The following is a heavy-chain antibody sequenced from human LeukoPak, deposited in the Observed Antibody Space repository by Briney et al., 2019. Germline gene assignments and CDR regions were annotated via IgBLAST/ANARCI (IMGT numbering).Heavy chain of an antibody. Sequence: GGSLRLSCAASGFTFSSYSMNWVRQAPGKGLEWVSSISSSSSYIYYADSVKGRFTISRDNAKYSLYLQMNSLRAEDTAVYYCARDGYSSSSTFDYWGQGTLVTVSS. CDR3: ARDGYSSSSTFDY. CDR1: GFTFSSYS. J-gene: IGHJ4*02. D-gene: IGHD6-6*01. V-gene: IGHV3-21*01. CDR2: ISSSSSYI.